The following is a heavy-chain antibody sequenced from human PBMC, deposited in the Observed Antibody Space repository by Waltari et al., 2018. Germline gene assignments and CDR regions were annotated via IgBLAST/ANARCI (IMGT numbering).Heavy chain of an antibody. V-gene: IGHV4-34*01. CDR3: ARMIVVVPAPLFYWFDP. D-gene: IGHD2-2*01. CDR1: GGSFSGYY. J-gene: IGHJ5*02. CDR2: INHSGST. Sequence: QVQLQQWGAGLLKPSETLSLTCAVYGGSFSGYYWSWIRQPPGKGLEWIGEINHSGSTNYNPSLKSRVTISVDTSKNQFSLKLSSVTAADTAVYYCARMIVVVPAPLFYWFDPWGQGTLVTVSS.